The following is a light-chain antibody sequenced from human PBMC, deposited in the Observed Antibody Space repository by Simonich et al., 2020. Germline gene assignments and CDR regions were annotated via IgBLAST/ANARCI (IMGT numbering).Light chain of an antibody. CDR2: WAP. Sequence: DIVMTQSPDSLAVSLGERATINCKSSQSVLYSSNNKNYLAWYQQKPGQPPTLLIYWAPTRESGVPARFSGSGSGTDFTLTISSLQAEDVAVYYCQQYYSTLGTFGQGTKVEIK. CDR1: QSVLYSSNNKNY. CDR3: QQYYSTLGT. J-gene: IGKJ1*01. V-gene: IGKV4-1*01.